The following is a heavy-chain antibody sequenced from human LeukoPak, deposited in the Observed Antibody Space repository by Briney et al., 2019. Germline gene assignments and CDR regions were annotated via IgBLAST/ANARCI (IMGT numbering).Heavy chain of an antibody. D-gene: IGHD4-17*01. CDR1: GLIVSGNY. J-gene: IGHJ6*03. Sequence: AGSLRLSCAASGLIVSGNYMSWVRKAPGKGLEWVSIIYSDGFTYYADSVKGRFTISRDSSKNTLYLQMDSLRAEDTAVYYCARNIHDYVLTHYYYYMDVWGKGTTVTVSS. CDR2: IYSDGFT. V-gene: IGHV3-53*01. CDR3: ARNIHDYVLTHYYYYMDV.